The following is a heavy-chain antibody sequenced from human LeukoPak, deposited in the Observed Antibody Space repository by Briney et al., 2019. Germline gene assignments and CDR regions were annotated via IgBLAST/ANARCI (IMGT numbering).Heavy chain of an antibody. V-gene: IGHV3-33*01. CDR1: GFTFSSYG. CDR3: ARERTAIAVAGNYFDY. CDR2: IWYDGSNK. D-gene: IGHD6-19*01. J-gene: IGHJ4*02. Sequence: GGSLRLSCAASGFTFSSYGMHWVRQAPCKGLEWVAVIWYDGSNKYYADSVKGRFTISRDNSKNTLYLQMNSLRAEDTAVYYCARERTAIAVAGNYFDYWGQGTLVTVSS.